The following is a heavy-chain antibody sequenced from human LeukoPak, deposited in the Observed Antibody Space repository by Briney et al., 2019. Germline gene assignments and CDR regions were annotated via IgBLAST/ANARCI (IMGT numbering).Heavy chain of an antibody. V-gene: IGHV1-69*04. CDR3: ARETCREMGLMWPRLGGQDCRYDH. CDR2: ITPFLGIA. Sequence: PVKVSCKASGDTFSSYAINWVRQAPGQGPEWMGRITPFLGIANYPQRFQGRVTITADESTTTAYMELSSLRSEDTAVYYCARETCREMGLMWPRLGGQDCRYDHWGQGTLVTVSS. J-gene: IGHJ4*02. D-gene: IGHD3-16*01. CDR1: GDTFSSYA.